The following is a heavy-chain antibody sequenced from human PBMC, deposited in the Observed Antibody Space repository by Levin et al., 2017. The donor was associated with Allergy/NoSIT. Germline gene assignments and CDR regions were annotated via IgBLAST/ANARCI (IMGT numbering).Heavy chain of an antibody. CDR2: ITGGGFNT. Sequence: GASVKVSCDASGFTLSEYAMSWVRQAPGKGLEWVSVITGGGFNTYYGDSVKGRFTVSRDNSKNTLYLELNSLRAEDTAVYYCAKKQGGTTGFSFDVWGQGTMVTVSS. CDR1: GFTLSEYA. J-gene: IGHJ3*01. CDR3: AKKQGGTTGFSFDV. D-gene: IGHD1-14*01. V-gene: IGHV3-23*01.